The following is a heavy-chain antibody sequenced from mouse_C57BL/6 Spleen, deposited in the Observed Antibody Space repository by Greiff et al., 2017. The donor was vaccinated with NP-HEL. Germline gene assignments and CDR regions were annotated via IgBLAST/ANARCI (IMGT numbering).Heavy chain of an antibody. D-gene: IGHD2-2*01. CDR2: IYPGDGDT. CDR1: GYAFSSYW. Sequence: VMLVESGAELVKPGASVKISCKASGYAFSSYWMNWVKQRPGKGLEWIGQIYPGDGDTNYNGKFKGKATLTADKSSSTAYMQLSSLTSEDSAVYFCARWLPFAYWGQGTLVTVSA. V-gene: IGHV1-80*01. J-gene: IGHJ3*01. CDR3: ARWLPFAY.